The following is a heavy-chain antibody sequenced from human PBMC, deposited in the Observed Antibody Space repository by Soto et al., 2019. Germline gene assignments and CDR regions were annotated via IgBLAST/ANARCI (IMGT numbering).Heavy chain of an antibody. CDR3: AWGGLQWVVTADLNY. D-gene: IGHD2-21*02. CDR2: VSHDGRNT. V-gene: IGHV3-30*03. J-gene: IGHJ4*02. Sequence: VQLVESGGGVVQPGRSLRLSCAASGFTFSDYAMHWVRQAPGKGLEWVAVVSHDGRNTHYADSVKGRFTISRDSSKNTVSVEMTRRRAEATAVYYCAWGGLQWVVTADLNYWGQGALVTVSS. CDR1: GFTFSDYA.